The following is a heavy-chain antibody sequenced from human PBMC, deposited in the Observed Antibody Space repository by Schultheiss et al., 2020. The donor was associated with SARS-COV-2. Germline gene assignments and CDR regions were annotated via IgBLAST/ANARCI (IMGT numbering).Heavy chain of an antibody. CDR2: ISADDYNT. V-gene: IGHV1-18*01. J-gene: IGHJ4*02. D-gene: IGHD2-15*01. Sequence: ASVKVSCKASGYTFTSYAMHWVRQAPGQGLEWMGWISADDYNTNYAQRFQGRLTLTVDTPTNTAYMELRSLRSDDTAVYYCARERCSGDICYMFSHDFWGQGSLVTVSS. CDR3: ARERCSGDICYMFSHDF. CDR1: GYTFTSYA.